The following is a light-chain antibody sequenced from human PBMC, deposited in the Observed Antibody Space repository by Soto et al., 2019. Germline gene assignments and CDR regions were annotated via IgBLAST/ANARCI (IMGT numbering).Light chain of an antibody. J-gene: IGKJ2*01. V-gene: IGKV1-39*01. CDR3: QQSHRTPYT. Sequence: DIPMTQSPSSLSASVGDRVTITCRASQGISTYLVWYQQRQGRAPKLLIYDASSLLSGVPSRFSGSGSGTDFTLTISSLQPEDFATYYCQQSHRTPYTFGQGTKLETK. CDR1: QGISTY. CDR2: DAS.